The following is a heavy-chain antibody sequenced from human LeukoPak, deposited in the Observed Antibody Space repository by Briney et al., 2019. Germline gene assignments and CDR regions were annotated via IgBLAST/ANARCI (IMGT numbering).Heavy chain of an antibody. D-gene: IGHD1-1*01. CDR1: GYDFIPFG. CDR3: ARAGTTVTGGDAFDL. Sequence: ASVEVSCKASGYDFIPFGISWVRQAPGQGLEWMGWISPSSGNTNYAQKSQDRLTMSTDTSTGIAYMHLRSLRSDDTAVYYCARAGTTVTGGDAFDLWGQGTVVTVSS. CDR2: ISPSSGNT. J-gene: IGHJ3*01. V-gene: IGHV1-18*01.